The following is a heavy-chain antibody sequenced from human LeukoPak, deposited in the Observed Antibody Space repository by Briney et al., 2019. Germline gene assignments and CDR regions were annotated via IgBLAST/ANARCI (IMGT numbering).Heavy chain of an antibody. D-gene: IGHD3-22*01. CDR3: ARDHYYDSSGYYY. CDR2: IIPIFGTA. Sequence: SVKVSCKASGGTFSSYAISWVRQAPGLGLEWMGGIIPIFGTANYAQKFQGRVTITTDESTSTAYMELSSLRSEDTAVYYCARDHYYDSSGYYYWGQGTLVTVSS. CDR1: GGTFSSYA. V-gene: IGHV1-69*05. J-gene: IGHJ4*02.